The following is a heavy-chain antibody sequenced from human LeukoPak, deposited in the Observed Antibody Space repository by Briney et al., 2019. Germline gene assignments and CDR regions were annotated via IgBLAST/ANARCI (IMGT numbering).Heavy chain of an antibody. CDR1: GYTFTSYD. CDR2: MNPNSGNT. V-gene: IGHV1-8*01. J-gene: IGHJ6*02. CDR3: AREGDYYDSSGFYGMDV. Sequence: GASVKVSCKASGYTFTSYDINWVRQATGQGLEWMGWMNPNSGNTGYAQKFQGRVTMTRNTSISTAYMELSSLRSEDTAVYYCAREGDYYDSSGFYGMDVWGQGTTVTVSS. D-gene: IGHD3-22*01.